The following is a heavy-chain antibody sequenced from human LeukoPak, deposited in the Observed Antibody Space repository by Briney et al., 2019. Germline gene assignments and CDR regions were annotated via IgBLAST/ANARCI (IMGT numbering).Heavy chain of an antibody. CDR2: IYYSGST. CDR1: GGSISSYY. J-gene: IGHJ4*02. CDR3: ARQPDYGDAYDY. V-gene: IGHV4-59*08. D-gene: IGHD4-17*01. Sequence: PSETLSLTCTVSGGSISSYYWSWIRQPAGKGLEWIGYIYYSGSTNYNPSLKSRVTISVDTSKNQFSLKLSSVTAADTAVYYCARQPDYGDAYDYWGQGTLVTVSS.